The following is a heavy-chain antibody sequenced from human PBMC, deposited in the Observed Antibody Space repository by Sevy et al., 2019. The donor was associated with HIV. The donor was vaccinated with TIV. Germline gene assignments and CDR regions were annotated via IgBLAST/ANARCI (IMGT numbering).Heavy chain of an antibody. CDR2: TYYRSKWYN. CDR3: ARDEKTGTSFDY. D-gene: IGHD1-7*01. J-gene: IGHJ4*02. Sequence: QSQTLSLTCAISGDSVSRNSAAWNWIRQSPSRGLEWLGRTYYRSKWYNDYAVSVKSRITINPDTSKNQFSLQLKSVTPEDTAVYYYARDEKTGTSFDYWGQGTLVTVSS. CDR1: GDSVSRNSAA. V-gene: IGHV6-1*01.